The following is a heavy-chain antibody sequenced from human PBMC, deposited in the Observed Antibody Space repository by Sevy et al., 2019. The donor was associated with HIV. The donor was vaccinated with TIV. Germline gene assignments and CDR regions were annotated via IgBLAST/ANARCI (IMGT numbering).Heavy chain of an antibody. J-gene: IGHJ2*01. D-gene: IGHD6-13*01. CDR3: ARDFGPGIAAAPDL. Sequence: GGSRRLSCAASGFTFSSYNMNWVRQAPGKGLEWVSSISSSSTYIYYADSVQGRFTISRDNAKNSLFLQMNSLRAEDTAVYHCARDFGPGIAAAPDLWGRGTLVTVSS. CDR1: GFTFSSYN. V-gene: IGHV3-21*01. CDR2: ISSSSTYI.